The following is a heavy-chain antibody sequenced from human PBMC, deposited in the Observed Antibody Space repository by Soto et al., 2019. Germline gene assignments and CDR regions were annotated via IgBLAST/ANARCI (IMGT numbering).Heavy chain of an antibody. CDR2: ISFNLDST. CDR3: PKFRKAVTVRKSDALDI. J-gene: IGHJ3*02. CDR1: GFTFRNYA. D-gene: IGHD6-19*01. Sequence: EVQLLESGGGWVQPGGSLRLSCEAAGFTFRNYALNWVRQAPGKGLEWVSSISFNLDSTYYADSVKGRFNISRDNSKMTLYLQMNSLRAEDTAIYYCPKFRKAVTVRKSDALDIWGQGTMVTVSS. V-gene: IGHV3-23*01.